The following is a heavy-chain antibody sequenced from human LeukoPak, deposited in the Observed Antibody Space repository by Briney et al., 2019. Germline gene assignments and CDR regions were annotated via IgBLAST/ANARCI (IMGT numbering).Heavy chain of an antibody. J-gene: IGHJ4*02. V-gene: IGHV5-51*01. CDR1: GYTFTRSW. CDR3: AAKPHRYFDWSPFDY. CDR2: IYPGDSDT. D-gene: IGHD3-9*01. Sequence: GESLKISCQASGYTFTRSWVGWVRQVPGKGLEWMGIIYPGDSDTRYSPSFQGQVTISADKSISTAYLQWSSLKASDTAMYYCAAKPHRYFDWSPFDYWGQGTLVTVSS.